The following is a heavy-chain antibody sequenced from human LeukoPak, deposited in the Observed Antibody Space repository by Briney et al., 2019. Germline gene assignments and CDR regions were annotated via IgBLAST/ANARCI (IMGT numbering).Heavy chain of an antibody. J-gene: IGHJ4*02. V-gene: IGHV3-23*01. CDR2: ISGSGGST. D-gene: IGHD2-15*01. Sequence: ETLSLTCTVSGGSISSYYWSWVRQAPGKGLEWVSAISGSGGSTYYADSVKGRFTISRDNSKNTLYLQMNSLRAEDTAVYYCAKRRGVVVVAAHFDYWGQGTLVTVSS. CDR3: AKRRGVVVVAAHFDY. CDR1: GGSISSYY.